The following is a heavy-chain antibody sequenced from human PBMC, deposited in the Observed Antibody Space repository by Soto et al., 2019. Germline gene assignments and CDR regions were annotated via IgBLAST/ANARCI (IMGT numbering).Heavy chain of an antibody. CDR3: ARTSNWGSREWEAFDI. Sequence: QVHLMQSGAEVKKPGASVKVSCKASGYTFTNYGINWVRQAPGQGLEWMGGISAYNGNTNYAQKLQGRVTMTTDTSTSTSYMELRSLSSDDTAFYYCARTSNWGSREWEAFDIWGQGTMVTGSS. V-gene: IGHV1-18*01. J-gene: IGHJ3*02. D-gene: IGHD7-27*01. CDR1: GYTFTNYG. CDR2: ISAYNGNT.